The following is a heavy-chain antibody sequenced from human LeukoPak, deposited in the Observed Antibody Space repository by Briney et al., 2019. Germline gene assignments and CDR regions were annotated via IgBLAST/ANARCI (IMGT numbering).Heavy chain of an antibody. CDR2: IYTSGST. Sequence: SQTLSLTCTVSGGSISSGSYYWSWIRQPAGKGLEWIGRIYTSGSTNYNPSLKSRVTISVDTSKNQFSLKLSSVTAADTAVYYCARGYCGRDCYSSDPYFQHWGQGTLITVSS. D-gene: IGHD2-21*02. J-gene: IGHJ1*01. CDR3: ARGYCGRDCYSSDPYFQH. V-gene: IGHV4-61*02. CDR1: GGSISSGSYY.